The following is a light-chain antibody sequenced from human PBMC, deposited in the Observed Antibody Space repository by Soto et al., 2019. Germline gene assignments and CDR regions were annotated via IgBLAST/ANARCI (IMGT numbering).Light chain of an antibody. CDR2: QVT. CDR1: SSDVGGYNY. Sequence: QSALTQPASVSGSPGQSITISCTGNSSDVGGYNYVSWYQHHPGKAPKLMIYQVTNRPSGVSNRFSGGKSGNTASLTISGLQAEDEADYYCSSYTSSSTDVVFGGGTKVTVL. V-gene: IGLV2-14*01. J-gene: IGLJ2*01. CDR3: SSYTSSSTDVV.